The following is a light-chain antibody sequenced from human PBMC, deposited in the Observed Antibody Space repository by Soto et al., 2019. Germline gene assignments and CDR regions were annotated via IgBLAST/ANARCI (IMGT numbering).Light chain of an antibody. CDR1: QSIRSD. CDR2: GAS. V-gene: IGKV3-15*01. CDR3: QQYSIWRT. J-gene: IGKJ1*01. Sequence: ELVMTQSPATLSLSPGERATVSCRASQSIRSDLAWYQQKAGQAPRLLIYGASTRATGIPARFSGSGSGTEFTLTISSLQSEDFAVYYCQQYSIWRTFGQGTKVDIK.